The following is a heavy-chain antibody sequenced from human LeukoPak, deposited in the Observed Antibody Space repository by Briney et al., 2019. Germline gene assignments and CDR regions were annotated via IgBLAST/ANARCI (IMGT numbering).Heavy chain of an antibody. V-gene: IGHV3-7*01. CDR2: ILPDGSEK. J-gene: IGHJ4*02. CDR3: GRLARNAWYAVDY. D-gene: IGHD6-19*01. Sequence: PGVSLRLSCAASDFTFSFYWMTWVRQAPGEGLEWVANILPDGSEKYYLDSVKGRFTISRDNPTNSLYLQINSLRAEDTALYYCGRLARNAWYAVDYWGQGTLVTVSS. CDR1: DFTFSFYW.